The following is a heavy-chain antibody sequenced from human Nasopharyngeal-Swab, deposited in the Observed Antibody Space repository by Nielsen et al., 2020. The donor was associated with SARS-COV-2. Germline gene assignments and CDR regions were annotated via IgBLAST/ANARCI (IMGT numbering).Heavy chain of an antibody. CDR2: INPNSGGT. CDR1: GYTFTGYY. Sequence: ASVKVSCKASGYTFTGYYMHWVRQAPGQGLEWMGWINPNSGGTNYAQKFQGRVTMTRDTSISTAYMELSRLRSDDTAVYYCARDGAGWFGELLSLWGQGALVTVSS. CDR3: ARDGAGWFGELLSL. J-gene: IGHJ4*02. D-gene: IGHD3-10*01. V-gene: IGHV1-2*02.